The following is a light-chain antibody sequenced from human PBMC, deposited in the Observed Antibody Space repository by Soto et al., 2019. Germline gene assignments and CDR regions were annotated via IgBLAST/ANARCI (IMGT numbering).Light chain of an antibody. CDR2: DAS. Sequence: DIQMTQSPSTLSASVRARVTIICGASQSISSWLAWYQQKPGKAPKLLIYDASSLESGVPSRFSGSGSGTEFTLTISSLQPDDFATYYCQQYNSYPWTFGQGTKVDIK. J-gene: IGKJ1*01. V-gene: IGKV1-5*02. CDR3: QQYNSYPWT. CDR1: QSISSW.